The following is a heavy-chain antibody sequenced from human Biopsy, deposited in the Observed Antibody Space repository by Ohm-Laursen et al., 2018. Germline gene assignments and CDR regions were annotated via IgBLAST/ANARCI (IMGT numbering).Heavy chain of an antibody. CDR1: GFSLSSYE. D-gene: IGHD3-16*01. Sequence: SLRLSCTASGFSLSSYEMEWVRQAPGKGLEWVSYIGSSGNSIHYADSVKGRFTISRDNDKNSVYLQMNSLRPEDTAVYYCARERGGAAFDIWGQGTMVTVSS. V-gene: IGHV3-48*03. CDR3: ARERGGAAFDI. CDR2: IGSSGNSI. J-gene: IGHJ3*02.